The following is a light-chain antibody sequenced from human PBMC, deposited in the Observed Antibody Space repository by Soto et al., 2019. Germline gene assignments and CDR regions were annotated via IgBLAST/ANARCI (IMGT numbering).Light chain of an antibody. Sequence: EIVLTQSPGTLSLSPGEGATLSCRASQSVSSTYLNWYQHKPGQAPRLLIYGASNRDTGIPDRFSGSGSGTDFTLTISRLEPEDFAMDYCQQYGSSPRYSFGPGTKLEIK. CDR3: QQYGSSPRYS. V-gene: IGKV3-20*01. J-gene: IGKJ2*03. CDR2: GAS. CDR1: QSVSSTY.